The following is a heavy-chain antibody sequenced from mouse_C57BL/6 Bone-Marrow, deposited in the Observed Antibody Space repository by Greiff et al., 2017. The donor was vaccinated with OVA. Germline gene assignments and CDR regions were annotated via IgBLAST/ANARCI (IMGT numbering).Heavy chain of an antibody. Sequence: QVQLQQSGAELVMPGASVKLSCKASGYTFTSYWMHWVKQRPGQGLEWIGEIDPSDSYTNYNQKFKGKSTLTVDKSSSTAYMQLSSLTSEDSAVYYCATFLPDYWGQGTTLTVSS. D-gene: IGHD2-1*01. CDR2: IDPSDSYT. V-gene: IGHV1-69*01. CDR3: ATFLPDY. J-gene: IGHJ2*01. CDR1: GYTFTSYW.